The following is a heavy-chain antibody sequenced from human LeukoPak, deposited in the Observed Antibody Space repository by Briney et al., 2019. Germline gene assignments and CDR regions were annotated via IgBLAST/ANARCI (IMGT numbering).Heavy chain of an antibody. CDR2: INHSGST. V-gene: IGHV4-34*01. CDR1: GGSFSGYY. Sequence: SGTLSLTCAVYGGSFSGYYWSWIRQPPGKGLEWIGEINHSGSTNYNPSLKSRVTISVDTSKNQFSLKLSSVTAADTAVYYCARGPDFSRPWGQGTLVTVSS. J-gene: IGHJ5*02. CDR3: ARGPDFSRP. D-gene: IGHD3-3*01.